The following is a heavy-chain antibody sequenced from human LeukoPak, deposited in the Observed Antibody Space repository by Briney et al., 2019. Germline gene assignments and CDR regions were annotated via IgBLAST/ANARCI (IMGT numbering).Heavy chain of an antibody. CDR1: GYSISSYY. Sequence: SETLSLTCTVSGYSISSYYWSWIRQPPGKGREWSGDIYYSGSTNYNPSLKSRGTISVDTSKNQFSLTLSSVTAADTAVYYCARDGIAAAGRENYYYYGMDVWGQGTTVTVSS. V-gene: IGHV4-59*01. CDR2: IYYSGST. D-gene: IGHD6-13*01. J-gene: IGHJ6*02. CDR3: ARDGIAAAGRENYYYYGMDV.